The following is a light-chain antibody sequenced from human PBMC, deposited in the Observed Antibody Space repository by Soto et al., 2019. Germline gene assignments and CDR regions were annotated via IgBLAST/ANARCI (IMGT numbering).Light chain of an antibody. J-gene: IGKJ3*01. CDR2: ATS. CDR3: QQYNRWPFT. CDR1: QSISRSD. Sequence: EIVLTQSPGTVSLSPGESATLSCRASQSISRSDLAWYQHRPGQSPRLLIYATSSRATGIPDRFTGGGAGTGFTLTISSLQSGDFAVYYCQQYNRWPFTFGPGTKVDIK. V-gene: IGKV3-20*01.